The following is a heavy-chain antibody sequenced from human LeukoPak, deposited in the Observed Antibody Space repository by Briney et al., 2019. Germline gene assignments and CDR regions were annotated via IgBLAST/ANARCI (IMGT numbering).Heavy chain of an antibody. V-gene: IGHV1-18*01. Sequence: ASVKVSCKASGYTFASYGISWVRQAPGQGLEWMGWISGYNGNTKYAQKFQARVTLTTDTSTSTAYMELWSLRSEDTAVYFCATSPSIPAAPNDYWGQGTLVTVSS. CDR3: ATSPSIPAAPNDY. CDR1: GYTFASYG. CDR2: ISGYNGNT. J-gene: IGHJ4*02. D-gene: IGHD2-2*01.